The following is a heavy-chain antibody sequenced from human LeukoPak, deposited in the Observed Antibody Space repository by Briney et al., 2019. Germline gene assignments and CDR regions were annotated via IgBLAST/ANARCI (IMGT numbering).Heavy chain of an antibody. D-gene: IGHD2-2*01. CDR1: GFTFSSYS. CDR2: IISSSSYI. J-gene: IGHJ4*02. CDR3: AGDFGGYCSSTNCYLGHLDY. V-gene: IGHV3-21*03. Sequence: GGSLRLSCAASGFTFSSYSMNWVRQAPGKGLEWVSSIISSSSYIYYADSVKGRFTISRDNAKNSLYLQMNSLRAEDTAVYYCAGDFGGYCSSTNCYLGHLDYWGQGTLVTVSS.